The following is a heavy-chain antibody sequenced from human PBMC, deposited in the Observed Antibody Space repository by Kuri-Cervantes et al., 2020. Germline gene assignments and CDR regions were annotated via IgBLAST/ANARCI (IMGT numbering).Heavy chain of an antibody. Sequence: SVKVSCKASGSTFSSYAISWVRQAPGQGLEWMGGIIPIFGTANYAQKFQGRVTITADESTSTAYMELSSLRSEDTAVYYCARGTDDGDYIRRKSMDVWGQGTTVTVSS. CDR1: GSTFSSYA. J-gene: IGHJ6*02. V-gene: IGHV1-69*13. CDR2: IIPIFGTA. CDR3: ARGTDDGDYIRRKSMDV. D-gene: IGHD4-17*01.